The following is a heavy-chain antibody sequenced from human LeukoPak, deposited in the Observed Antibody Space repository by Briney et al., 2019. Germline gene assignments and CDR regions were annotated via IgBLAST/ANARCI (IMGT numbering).Heavy chain of an antibody. CDR1: GFTFSSYW. CDR3: AKSRYSGSRCDY. Sequence: PGGSLRLSCAASGFTFSSYWMHWVRQAPGKGLVWVSRINSDGSSTSYADSVKGRFTISRDNAENTLYLQMNSLRAEDTAVYYCAKSRYSGSRCDYWGQGTLVTVSS. J-gene: IGHJ4*02. CDR2: INSDGSST. D-gene: IGHD1-26*01. V-gene: IGHV3-74*01.